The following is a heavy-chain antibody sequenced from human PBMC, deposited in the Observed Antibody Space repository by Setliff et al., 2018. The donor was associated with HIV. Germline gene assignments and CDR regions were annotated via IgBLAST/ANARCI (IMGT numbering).Heavy chain of an antibody. Sequence: PSETLSLTCTVSGGSISGSSYFLAWIRQPPGRGLEWIGSISYSGSTSYNPSLESRFAMSVDTSKNQFSLRLSSVTAADRAVYYCAVRDWNDGGGAFDVWGQGKLVTVSS. V-gene: IGHV4-39*01. CDR1: GGSISGSSYF. D-gene: IGHD1-1*01. CDR2: ISYSGST. J-gene: IGHJ3*01. CDR3: AVRDWNDGGGAFDV.